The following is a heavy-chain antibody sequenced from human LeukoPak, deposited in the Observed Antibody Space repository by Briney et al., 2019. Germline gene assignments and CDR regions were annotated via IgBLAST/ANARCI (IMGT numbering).Heavy chain of an antibody. CDR2: ISYAGSKI. D-gene: IGHD3-22*01. CDR3: ARGPYYDGSGYDFDY. J-gene: IGHJ4*02. Sequence: GGSLRLSCAASGFTFSYYPMHWVRQAPGKGLEWVATISYAGSKIYYADSVKGRFTISRDNSKNTLYLQMNSLRTEDTAVYYCARGPYYDGSGYDFDYWGQGTLVTVTS. V-gene: IGHV3-30-3*01. CDR1: GFTFSYYP.